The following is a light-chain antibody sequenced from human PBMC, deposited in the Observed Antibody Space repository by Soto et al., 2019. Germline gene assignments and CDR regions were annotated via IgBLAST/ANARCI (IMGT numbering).Light chain of an antibody. V-gene: IGKV1-5*01. CDR3: QHYNSYSEA. CDR1: QTISGW. J-gene: IGKJ1*01. CDR2: DAS. Sequence: DIQMTQSPSTLSASVGAPVPITCRASQTISGWLAWYQQRPGKAPNLLIFDASTLESGVPSRFSGSGSGTEFTLTISSLQPDDFATYYCQHYNSYSEAFGQGTKVDTK.